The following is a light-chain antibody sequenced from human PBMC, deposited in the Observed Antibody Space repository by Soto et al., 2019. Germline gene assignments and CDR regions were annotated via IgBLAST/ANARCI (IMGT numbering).Light chain of an antibody. V-gene: IGLV2-8*01. CDR2: EVS. CDR1: SSDVGGYNY. CDR3: SSYAGSNNLRV. J-gene: IGLJ3*02. Sequence: QSVLTQPPSASGSPGQSVTISCTATSSDVGGYNYVSWYQQHSGKAPKLMLYEVSKRPSGVPDRFSGSKSGNTASLTVSGLQAEDEADYYCSSYAGSNNLRVFGGGTKLTVL.